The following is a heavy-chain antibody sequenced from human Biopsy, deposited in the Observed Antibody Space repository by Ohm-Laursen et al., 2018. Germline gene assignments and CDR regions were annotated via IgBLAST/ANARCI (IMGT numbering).Heavy chain of an antibody. CDR1: GNTFATYH. CDR3: ATPFQYYDSWGGYPPFDH. V-gene: IGHV1-69*17. J-gene: IGHJ4*02. Sequence: GSSVKVSCKASGNTFATYHIHWVRQAPGEGLEWMGGIIAVSGLVNYAPKFQGRVSITADKSTTTAYMELNNLKSEDTAVYYCATPFQYYDSWGGYPPFDHWGQGTLVTVSS. CDR2: IIAVSGLV. D-gene: IGHD3-3*01.